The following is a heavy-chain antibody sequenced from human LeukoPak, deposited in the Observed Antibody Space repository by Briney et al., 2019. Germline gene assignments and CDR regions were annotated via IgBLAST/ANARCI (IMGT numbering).Heavy chain of an antibody. CDR3: AKDQRSGSSLVDH. CDR1: GFTFSSYG. J-gene: IGHJ4*02. CDR2: IRYDGSNK. Sequence: QTGGSLRLSCAASGFTFSSYGMHWVRHAPGKGLGWVAFIRYDGSNKYYADSVKGRFTISRDNSKNTLYLQMNSLRAEDTAVYYCAKDQRSGSSLVDHWGQGTLVTVSS. D-gene: IGHD3-10*01. V-gene: IGHV3-30*02.